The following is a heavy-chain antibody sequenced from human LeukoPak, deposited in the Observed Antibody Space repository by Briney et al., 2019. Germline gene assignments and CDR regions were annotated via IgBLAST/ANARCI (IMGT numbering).Heavy chain of an antibody. CDR2: IWYDGSNK. D-gene: IGHD5-12*01. CDR3: ARDGSGYDLMLHLNGWFDP. J-gene: IGHJ5*02. CDR1: GFTFSSYG. Sequence: GRSLRLSCAASGFTFSSYGMHWVRQAPGKGLEWVAVIWYDGSNKYYADSVKGRFTISRDNSKNTLYLQMNSLRAEDTAVYYCARDGSGYDLMLHLNGWFDPWGQGTLVTVSS. V-gene: IGHV3-33*01.